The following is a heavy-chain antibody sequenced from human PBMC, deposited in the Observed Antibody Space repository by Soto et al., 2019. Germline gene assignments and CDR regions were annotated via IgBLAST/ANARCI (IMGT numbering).Heavy chain of an antibody. CDR1: GGSISSYY. CDR2: IYYSGST. V-gene: IGHV4-59*01. J-gene: IGHJ6*03. D-gene: IGHD6-6*01. CDR3: ARIEYSSSYYYYYYMDV. Sequence: SETLSLTCTVSGGSISSYYWSWILQPPGKGLEWIGYIYYSGSTNYNPSLKSRVTISVDTSKNQFSLKLSSVTAADTAVYYCARIEYSSSYYYYYYMDVWGKGTTVTVSS.